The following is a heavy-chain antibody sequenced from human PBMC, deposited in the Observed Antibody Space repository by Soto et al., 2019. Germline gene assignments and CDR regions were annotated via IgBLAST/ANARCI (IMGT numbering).Heavy chain of an antibody. J-gene: IGHJ4*02. Sequence: QVQLVESGGGVVQTGGSLRLSCAASGFTFRNYCMHWVRQAPGKGLEWVAVIWYDGSQKYEAGSVKGRFTISRDNSKNTLYLQMDSLRDEDTAVYYCATVRRGSGWYNDWWGQGTLVIVSS. CDR2: IWYDGSQK. D-gene: IGHD6-19*01. CDR1: GFTFRNYC. CDR3: ATVRRGSGWYNDW. V-gene: IGHV3-33*01.